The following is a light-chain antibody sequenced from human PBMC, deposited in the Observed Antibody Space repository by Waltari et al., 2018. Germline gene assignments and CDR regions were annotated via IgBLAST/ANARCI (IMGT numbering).Light chain of an antibody. CDR2: EVN. CDR3: SSYTSSTTLV. Sequence: QSALTQPASVSGSPGQSITISCTGSSRDVGGYNYVSWYQHHPGNVPKLIISEVNNRPSGVSHRFSGSTSGNTASLSISGLQTEDEADYYCSSYTSSTTLVFGTGTKVTVL. J-gene: IGLJ1*01. CDR1: SRDVGGYNY. V-gene: IGLV2-14*01.